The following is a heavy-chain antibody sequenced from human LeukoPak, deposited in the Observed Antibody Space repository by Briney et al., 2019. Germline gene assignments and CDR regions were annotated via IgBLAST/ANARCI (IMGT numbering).Heavy chain of an antibody. CDR3: ASENTQYYYYYGMDV. CDR2: IYSGGST. J-gene: IGHJ6*02. V-gene: IGHV3-66*01. CDR1: GFTVSSNY. Sequence: PGGSLRLSCAASGFTVSSNYMSWVRQAPGKGLEWVSVIYSGGSTYYADSVKGRFTISRDSSKNTLYLQMNSLRAEDTAVYYCASENTQYYYYYGMDVWGQGTTVTVSS.